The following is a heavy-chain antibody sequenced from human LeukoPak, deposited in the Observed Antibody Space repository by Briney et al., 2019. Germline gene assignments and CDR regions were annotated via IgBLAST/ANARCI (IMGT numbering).Heavy chain of an antibody. V-gene: IGHV3-15*01. CDR2: IKSKTDGGTT. Sequence: GGSLRLSCAASGFTFSNAWMSWVRQAPGKGLEWVGRIKSKTDGGTTDYAAPVKGRFTISRDDSKNTLYLQMNSLKTEDTAVYYCTTEFYYDSSGYYSGGYWGQGTLVTASS. D-gene: IGHD3-22*01. CDR1: GFTFSNAW. J-gene: IGHJ4*02. CDR3: TTEFYYDSSGYYSGGY.